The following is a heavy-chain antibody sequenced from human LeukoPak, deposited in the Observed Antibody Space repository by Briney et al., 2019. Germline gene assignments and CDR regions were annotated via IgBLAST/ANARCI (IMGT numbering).Heavy chain of an antibody. V-gene: IGHV3-7*01. CDR3: ARDRSITIFYYYYMDV. D-gene: IGHD3-9*01. CDR1: GFTFSSYW. J-gene: IGHJ6*03. CDR2: IKQDGSEK. Sequence: GGSLRLSCAASGFTFSSYWMSWVRQAPGKGLEWVANIKQDGSEKYYVDSVKGRFTISRDNAKNSLYPQMNSLRAEDTAVYYCARDRSITIFYYYYMDVWGKGTTVTVSS.